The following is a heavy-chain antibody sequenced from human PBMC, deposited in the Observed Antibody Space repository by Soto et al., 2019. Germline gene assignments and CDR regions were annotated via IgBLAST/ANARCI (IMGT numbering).Heavy chain of an antibody. V-gene: IGHV1-2*02. CDR2: IHPNGGDT. D-gene: IGHD3-3*01. J-gene: IGHJ6*02. Sequence: ASVKVSCKAAGYFFNDFNIHWVRQAPGQGLEWMGWIHPNGGDTISAQKFQGRVTLTRDTSINTAYMELTRLTSDDTAVYFCARAILQNLYYYYAMDVWGQGTTVTVSS. CDR3: ARAILQNLYYYYAMDV. CDR1: GYFFNDFN.